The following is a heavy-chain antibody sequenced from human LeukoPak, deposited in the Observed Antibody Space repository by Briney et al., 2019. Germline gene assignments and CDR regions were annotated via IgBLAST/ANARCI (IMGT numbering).Heavy chain of an antibody. CDR2: ISAYNGHT. D-gene: IGHD4-23*01. J-gene: IGHJ4*02. CDR1: GFTFTSYG. Sequence: VASVKVSCKASGFTFTSYGISWVRQAPGQGLEWMGWISAYNGHTNYAQNLQGRVTMSTDTSTGTVYMELRSLSSDDTAVYFCARTGLSRWSLQTYFDYWGQGTLVTVSS. V-gene: IGHV1-18*01. CDR3: ARTGLSRWSLQTYFDY.